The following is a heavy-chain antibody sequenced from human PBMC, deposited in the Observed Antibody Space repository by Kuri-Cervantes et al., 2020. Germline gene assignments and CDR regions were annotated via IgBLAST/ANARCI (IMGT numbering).Heavy chain of an antibody. Sequence: ASVKVSCKASGYTFTSYGISWVRQAPGQGLEWMGWISAYNGNTNYAQKLQGRVTITRDTSASTAYMELSSLRSEDTAVYYCALGGEVGWFDPWGQGTLVTVSS. V-gene: IGHV1-18*01. J-gene: IGHJ5*02. CDR3: ALGGEVGWFDP. CDR2: ISAYNGNT. CDR1: GYTFTSYG. D-gene: IGHD3-16*01.